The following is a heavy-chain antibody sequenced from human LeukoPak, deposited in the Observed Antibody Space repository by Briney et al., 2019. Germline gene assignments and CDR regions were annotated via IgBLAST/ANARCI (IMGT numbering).Heavy chain of an antibody. CDR2: IYYSGST. CDR1: GGSISSGDYY. V-gene: IGHV4-30-4*01. D-gene: IGHD2-2*01. J-gene: IGHJ3*02. Sequence: SETLSLTCTVSGGSISSGDYYWSWIRQPPGKGLEWIGYIYYSGSTYYNPSLKSRVTISVDTSKNQFSLKLSSVTAADTAVYYCAGDLGPDSENDQADAFDIWGQGTMVTVSS. CDR3: AGDLGPDSENDQADAFDI.